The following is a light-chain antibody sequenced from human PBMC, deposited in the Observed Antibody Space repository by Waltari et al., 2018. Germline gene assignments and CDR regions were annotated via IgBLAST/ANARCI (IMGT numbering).Light chain of an antibody. J-gene: IGLJ2*01. CDR3: CSYAGSSFVV. CDR1: SSDVGSYNL. Sequence: QSALTQPASVSGSPGQSITISCTGTSSDVGSYNLVSWYQQHPGTPPNLLILEVSKRPPGFSNRVSGSQTGNTPSRTIPGLQAEDEADYYCCSYAGSSFVVFGGGTKLTVL. V-gene: IGLV2-23*02. CDR2: EVS.